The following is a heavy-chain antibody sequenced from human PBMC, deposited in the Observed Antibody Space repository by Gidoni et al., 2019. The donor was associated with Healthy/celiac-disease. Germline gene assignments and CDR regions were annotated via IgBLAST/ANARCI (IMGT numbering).Heavy chain of an antibody. Sequence: EVQLLEPGGGLVQPGGSLRRSCAASGFTFSSYATSWVRQAPGKGLEWVSAISGSGGSTYYADSVKGRFTISRDNSKNTLYLQMNSLRAEDTAVYYCANLRLNCGGDCQPPRPLYDAFDIWGQGTMVTVSS. CDR2: ISGSGGST. D-gene: IGHD2-21*01. V-gene: IGHV3-23*01. CDR1: GFTFSSYA. J-gene: IGHJ3*02. CDR3: ANLRLNCGGDCQPPRPLYDAFDI.